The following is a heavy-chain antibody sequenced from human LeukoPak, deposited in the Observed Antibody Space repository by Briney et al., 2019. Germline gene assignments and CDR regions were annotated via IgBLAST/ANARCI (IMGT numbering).Heavy chain of an antibody. CDR1: GFTFSSYG. V-gene: IGHV3-30*02. CDR3: ARNTHGSGSYPDY. CDR2: IRYDGSNK. J-gene: IGHJ4*02. D-gene: IGHD3-10*01. Sequence: SGGSLRLSCAASGFTFSSYGMHWVRQAPGKGLEWVAFIRYDGSNKYYADSVKGRFTISRDNSKNTLYLQMNSLGAEDTAVYYCARNTHGSGSYPDYWGQGTLVTVSS.